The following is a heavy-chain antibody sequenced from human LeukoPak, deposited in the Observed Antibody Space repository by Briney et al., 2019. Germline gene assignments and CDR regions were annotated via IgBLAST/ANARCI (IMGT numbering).Heavy chain of an antibody. CDR2: IKSKTDGGTT. D-gene: IGHD3-22*01. CDR1: GFTFSNAW. V-gene: IGHV3-15*01. CDR3: TTGTSYYDSSGYYSPIDY. J-gene: IGHJ4*02. Sequence: GGSLRLSCAASGFTFSNAWMSWVRQAPGKGLEWVGRIKSKTDGGTTDYAAPVKGRFTISRDDSKNTLYLQINSLKTEDTAVYYCTTGTSYYDSSGYYSPIDYWGQGTLVTVSS.